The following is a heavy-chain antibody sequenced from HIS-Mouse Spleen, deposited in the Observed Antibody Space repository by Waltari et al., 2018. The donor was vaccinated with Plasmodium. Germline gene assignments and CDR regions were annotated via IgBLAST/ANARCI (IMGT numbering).Heavy chain of an antibody. CDR3: ARGRGACFDY. Sequence: QLQLQESGPGLVKPSETLSLTCTVSGGSIRSSSSYWGWIRQPPGKGLEWIGSIYYSGSTYYNPSLKSRVTISVDTSKNQFSLKLSSVTAADTAVYYCARGRGACFDYWGQGTLVTVSS. D-gene: IGHD3-16*01. CDR2: IYYSGST. CDR1: GGSIRSSSSY. V-gene: IGHV4-39*07. J-gene: IGHJ4*02.